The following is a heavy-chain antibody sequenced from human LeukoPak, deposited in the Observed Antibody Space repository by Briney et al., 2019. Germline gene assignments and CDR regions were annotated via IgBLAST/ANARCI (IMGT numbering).Heavy chain of an antibody. V-gene: IGHV4-34*01. Sequence: SETLSLTCAVYGGSFSGYYWSWIRQPPGQGLEWIGEINHSGSTNYNPSLKSRVTISVDTSKNQFSLKLSSVTAADTAVYYCARGLRYFDWLLDYYYYYGMDVWGQGTTVTVSS. CDR2: INHSGST. CDR1: GGSFSGYY. CDR3: ARGLRYFDWLLDYYYYYGMDV. D-gene: IGHD3-9*01. J-gene: IGHJ6*02.